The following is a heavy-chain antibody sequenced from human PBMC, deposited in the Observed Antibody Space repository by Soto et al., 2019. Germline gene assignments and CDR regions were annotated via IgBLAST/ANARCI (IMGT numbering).Heavy chain of an antibody. V-gene: IGHV1-69*13. CDR1: GGTFSSYA. D-gene: IGHD6-19*01. Sequence: SVKVSCKASGGTFSSYAISWVRQAPGQGLEWMGGIIPIFGTANYAQKFQGRVTITADESTSTAYMELSSLRSEDTAVYYCAGTLYSSGWYVYYYYGMDVWGQGTTVTVSS. J-gene: IGHJ6*02. CDR2: IIPIFGTA. CDR3: AGTLYSSGWYVYYYYGMDV.